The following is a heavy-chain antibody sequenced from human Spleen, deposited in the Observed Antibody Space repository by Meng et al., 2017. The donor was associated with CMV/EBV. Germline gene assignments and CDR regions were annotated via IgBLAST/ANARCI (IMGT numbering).Heavy chain of an antibody. V-gene: IGHV4-39*01. Sequence: SETLSLTCTVSGGSTSSSSYYWGWIRQPPGKGLEWIGSIYYSGSTYYNPSLKSRVTISVDTSKTQFSLKLSSVNAADTAVYYCARRGRSGNGPRYVYYYGLEVWGQGTTVTVSS. CDR1: GGSTSSSSYY. CDR3: ARRGRSGNGPRYVYYYGLEV. CDR2: IYYSGST. J-gene: IGHJ6*02. D-gene: IGHD3-16*01.